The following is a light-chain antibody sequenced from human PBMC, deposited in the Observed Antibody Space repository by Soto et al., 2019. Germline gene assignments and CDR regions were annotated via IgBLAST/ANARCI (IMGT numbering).Light chain of an antibody. V-gene: IGLV2-8*01. CDR1: SSDVGAYKY. Sequence: QSALTQPPSASGSPGPSVTISCTGTSSDVGAYKYVYLYQQYPGKAPKLMIYEVSKRPSGVPARFSGSKSGSTASLTVSGHESEDEDDYYCTSYVGSDTWVFGGGTKVTVL. J-gene: IGLJ3*02. CDR2: EVS. CDR3: TSYVGSDTWV.